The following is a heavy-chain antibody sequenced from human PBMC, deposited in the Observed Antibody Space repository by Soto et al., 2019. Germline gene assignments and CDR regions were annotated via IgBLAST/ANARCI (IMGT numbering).Heavy chain of an antibody. V-gene: IGHV1-18*01. CDR2: ISAYNTNT. CDR3: ARDTPPTDY. CDR1: GYTFTSYH. Sequence: QVQLVQSGAEVKKPGASVKVSCKTSGYTFTSYHISWVRQATGQGLEWMGWISAYNTNTNYEQKFQGRVTMTTDTLTSTAYMELRSLRSDDTAVYYCARDTPPTDYWGQGTLVTVSS. J-gene: IGHJ4*02.